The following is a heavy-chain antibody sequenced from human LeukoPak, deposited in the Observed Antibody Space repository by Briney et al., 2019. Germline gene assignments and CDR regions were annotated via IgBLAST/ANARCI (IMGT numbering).Heavy chain of an antibody. CDR1: GFTFSSYW. CDR3: TKFRPGH. Sequence: GGSVSPSCAASGFTFSSYWILYVRQVPGKGLVWVARIRDGETTTDYADSVKGRFTISRDDAKNTLYLQLSSLRAEDTAVYYCTKFRPGHWGQGTLVTVSP. J-gene: IGHJ4*02. V-gene: IGHV3-74*01. CDR2: IRDGETTT. D-gene: IGHD6-6*01.